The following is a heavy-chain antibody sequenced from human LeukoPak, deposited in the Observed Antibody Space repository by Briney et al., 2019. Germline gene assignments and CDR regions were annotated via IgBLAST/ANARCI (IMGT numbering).Heavy chain of an antibody. CDR1: GYSFTSYW. D-gene: IGHD3-22*01. J-gene: IGHJ4*02. CDR3: ARRDRSGFQYFDY. CDR2: IYPGDSDT. Sequence: GESLKISCKGSGYSFTSYWIGWVRQMPGKGLEWMGIIYPGDSDTRYSPSFQGQVTISADKSISTAYLLWSSLKASDTAMYYCARRDRSGFQYFDYWGQGTLVTVSS. V-gene: IGHV5-51*01.